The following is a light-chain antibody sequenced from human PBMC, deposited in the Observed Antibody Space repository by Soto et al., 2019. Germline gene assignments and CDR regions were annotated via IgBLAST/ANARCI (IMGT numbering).Light chain of an antibody. V-gene: IGKV4-1*01. CDR2: GAS. CDR1: QSVLYSSNNKNY. Sequence: DIVMTQSPDSLAVSLGERATINCKSSQSVLYSSNNKNYLAWYQQKPGQAPRLLIYGASSRATGIPDRFSGSGSGTDFTLTISRLEPEDFAVYYCQQYSSTPLTFGGGTKVEIK. J-gene: IGKJ4*01. CDR3: QQYSSTPLT.